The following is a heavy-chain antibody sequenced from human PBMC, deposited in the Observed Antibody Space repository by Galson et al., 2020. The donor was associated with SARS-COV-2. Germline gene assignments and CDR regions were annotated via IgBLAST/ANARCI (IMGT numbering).Heavy chain of an antibody. CDR3: ARVWDVVVPAARKAAFDI. CDR2: IYSGGST. CDR1: GFTVSSNY. Sequence: SLRRSCAASGFTVSSNYMSWVRQAPGKGLEWVSVIYSGGSTYYADSVKGRFTISRDNSKNTLYLQMNSLRAEDTAVYYCARVWDVVVPAARKAAFDIWGQGTMVTVSS. V-gene: IGHV3-66*01. J-gene: IGHJ3*02. D-gene: IGHD2-2*01.